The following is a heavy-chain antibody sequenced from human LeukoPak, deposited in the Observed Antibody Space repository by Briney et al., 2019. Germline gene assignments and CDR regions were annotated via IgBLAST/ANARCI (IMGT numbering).Heavy chain of an antibody. CDR1: GGSISSYY. J-gene: IGHJ4*02. Sequence: PSETLSLTCTVSGGSISSYYWSWIRQPPGKGLEWIGYIYYSGSTNYNPSLKSRVTISVDTSKNQFSLRLNSVTAADTAVYYCARHDYAVAGTGSFDYWGQGTLVTVSS. V-gene: IGHV4-59*08. D-gene: IGHD6-19*01. CDR3: ARHDYAVAGTGSFDY. CDR2: IYYSGST.